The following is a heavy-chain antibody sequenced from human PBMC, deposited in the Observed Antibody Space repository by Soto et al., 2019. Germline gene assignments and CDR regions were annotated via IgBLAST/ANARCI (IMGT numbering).Heavy chain of an antibody. Sequence: ASVKVSCKASGYTFTSYAMHWVRQAPGQRLEWMGWINAGNGNTKYSQKFQGRVTITRDTSASTAYMELSSLRSEDTAVYYCARGVRGDLGLHTTYYYYGMDVWGQGTTVTVYS. D-gene: IGHD3-10*01. V-gene: IGHV1-3*01. CDR3: ARGVRGDLGLHTTYYYYGMDV. CDR1: GYTFTSYA. J-gene: IGHJ6*02. CDR2: INAGNGNT.